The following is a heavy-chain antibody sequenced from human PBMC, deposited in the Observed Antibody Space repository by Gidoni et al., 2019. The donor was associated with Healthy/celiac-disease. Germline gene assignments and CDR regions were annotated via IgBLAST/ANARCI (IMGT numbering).Heavy chain of an antibody. Sequence: QVQLVQSGAEVKKPGASVKVSCKASGYTFTSYSMHWVRQSPGQGLEWMGIINPSGGSTSYAQKFQGRVTMTRDTSTSTVYMELSSLRSEDTAVYYWARSKRITIFGVVIPGGPEGAFDIWGQGTMVTVSS. CDR1: GYTFTSYS. CDR2: INPSGGST. CDR3: ARSKRITIFGVVIPGGPEGAFDI. D-gene: IGHD3-3*01. V-gene: IGHV1-46*03. J-gene: IGHJ3*02.